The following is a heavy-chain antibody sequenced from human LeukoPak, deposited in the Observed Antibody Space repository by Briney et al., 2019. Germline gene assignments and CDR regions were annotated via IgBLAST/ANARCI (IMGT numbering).Heavy chain of an antibody. CDR1: GFTFSSYA. D-gene: IGHD5-12*01. Sequence: GGSLRLSCAASGFTFSSYAMSWVRQAPGKGLEWVSYISSSSSTIYYADSVKGRFTISRDNAKNSLYLQMNSLRAEDTAVYYCAKGYSGCDLVSIGYYWGQGTLVTVSS. CDR3: AKGYSGCDLVSIGYY. V-gene: IGHV3-48*01. J-gene: IGHJ4*02. CDR2: ISSSSSTI.